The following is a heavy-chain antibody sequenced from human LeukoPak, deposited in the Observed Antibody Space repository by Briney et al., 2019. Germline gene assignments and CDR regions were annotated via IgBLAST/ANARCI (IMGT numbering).Heavy chain of an antibody. J-gene: IGHJ6*02. CDR2: ITHNGTA. CDR3: VSGFLGLNGGI. D-gene: IGHD3-16*01. Sequence: PSETLSLTCGVSGGSFSGYYCNWIRQAPGKGLEWIGEITHNGTATSNPSLKSRVTLSLDTSRSRFSLKLNSATAADTAVYYCVSGFLGLNGGIWGQGTTVTVSS. V-gene: IGHV4-34*01. CDR1: GGSFSGYY.